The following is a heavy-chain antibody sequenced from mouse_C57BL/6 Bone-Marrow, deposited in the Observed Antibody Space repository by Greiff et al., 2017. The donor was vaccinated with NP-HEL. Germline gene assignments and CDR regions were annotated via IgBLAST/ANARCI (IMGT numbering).Heavy chain of an antibody. J-gene: IGHJ2*01. Sequence: EVQLQQSGPVLVKPGASVKMSCKASGYTFTDYYMNWVKQSHGKSLEWIGVINPYNGGTSYNQKFKGKATLTVDKSSSTAYMELNSLTSEDSAVYYCAKGYYYGSRDFDYWGQGTTLTVSS. CDR3: AKGYYYGSRDFDY. V-gene: IGHV1-19*01. CDR2: INPYNGGT. D-gene: IGHD1-1*01. CDR1: GYTFTDYY.